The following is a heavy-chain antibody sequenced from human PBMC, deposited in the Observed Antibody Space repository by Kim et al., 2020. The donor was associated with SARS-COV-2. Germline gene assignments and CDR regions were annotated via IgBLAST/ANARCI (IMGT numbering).Heavy chain of an antibody. Sequence: SVKVSCKASGFTFSTSAVQWVRQARGQRLEGIGWTVVGRGNPKNALESQERVTITRAMSTGQASMELSTLTSEDTAVYFCRANGRLQGSGPPDAFDVWG. D-gene: IGHD3-10*01. CDR2: TVVGRGNP. CDR3: RANGRLQGSGPPDAFDV. CDR1: GFTFSTSA. V-gene: IGHV1-58*01. J-gene: IGHJ3*01.